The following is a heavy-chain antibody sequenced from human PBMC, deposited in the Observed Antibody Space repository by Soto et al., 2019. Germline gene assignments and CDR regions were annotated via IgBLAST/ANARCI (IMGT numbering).Heavy chain of an antibody. CDR2: ISYDGSNK. Sequence: GGSLRLSCAASGFTFSSYGMHWVRQAPGKGLEWVAVISYDGSNKYYADSVKGRFTISRDNSKNTLYLQMNSLRAEDTAVYYCAKDLTQQLVHYYYGMDVWGQGTTVTVSS. CDR3: AKDLTQQLVHYYYGMDV. D-gene: IGHD6-13*01. J-gene: IGHJ6*02. CDR1: GFTFSSYG. V-gene: IGHV3-30*18.